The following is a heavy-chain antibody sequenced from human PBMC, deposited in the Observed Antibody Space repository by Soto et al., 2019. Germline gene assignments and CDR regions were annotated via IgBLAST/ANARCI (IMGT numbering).Heavy chain of an antibody. J-gene: IGHJ5*02. CDR1: GGTFSNYA. Sequence: SVKVSCKASGGTFSNYAISWVRQAPGQGLEWMGGILPISGTANYALKFQDRVTITADKSTSTAYMELSSLRSEDTAVYYCARVEAEITIINFFEPWGQGTPVIFSS. CDR2: ILPISGTA. V-gene: IGHV1-69*06. D-gene: IGHD3-22*01. CDR3: ARVEAEITIINFFEP.